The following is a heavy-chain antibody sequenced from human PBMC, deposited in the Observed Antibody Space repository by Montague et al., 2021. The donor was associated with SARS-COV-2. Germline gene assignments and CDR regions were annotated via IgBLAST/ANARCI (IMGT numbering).Heavy chain of an antibody. CDR3: ARTSASSDY. V-gene: IGHV6-1*01. Sequence: CAISGDSVAGDNVGCNWIKQSPSIRLEWLGGTYYRSKWYNDYAVSVKSRITINPDTSKNQISLQLNSVTPEDTAVYYCARTSASSDYWGQGTLVTVSS. J-gene: IGHJ4*02. CDR1: GDSVAGDNVG. D-gene: IGHD1-26*01. CDR2: TYYRSKWYN.